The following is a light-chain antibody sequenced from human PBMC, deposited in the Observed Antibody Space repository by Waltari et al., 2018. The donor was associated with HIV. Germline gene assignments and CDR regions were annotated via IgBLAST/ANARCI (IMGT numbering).Light chain of an antibody. J-gene: IGLJ1*01. CDR1: ISTIGRNS. Sequence: QSVLPQPPSASGTPGPRVTISCSGSISTIGRNSVNWYQQFPGTAPKLLIYNNDHRPSGVPDRFSGSQSGTSASLAISGLQSEDEADYYCAAWDDTMNGGVFGTGTKVIVL. CDR3: AAWDDTMNGGV. V-gene: IGLV1-44*01. CDR2: NND.